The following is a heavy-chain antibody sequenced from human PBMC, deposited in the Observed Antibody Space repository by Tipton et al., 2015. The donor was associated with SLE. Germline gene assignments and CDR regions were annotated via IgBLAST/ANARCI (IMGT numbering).Heavy chain of an antibody. CDR3: AREVYGRFPI. Sequence: TLSLTCTVSGASISSSYWSWIRQTPGKGLEWIGYIHSSGTTNYSPSLNSRVTMSVDTSKNQFSLRLTSVTAADSAVYYCAREVYGRFPIWGQGALVTVSS. V-gene: IGHV4-59*01. D-gene: IGHD3-10*01. CDR1: GASISSSY. CDR2: IHSSGTT. J-gene: IGHJ4*02.